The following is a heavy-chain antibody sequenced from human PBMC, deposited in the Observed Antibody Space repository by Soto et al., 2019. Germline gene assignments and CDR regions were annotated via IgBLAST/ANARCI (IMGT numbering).Heavy chain of an antibody. V-gene: IGHV1-69*12. D-gene: IGHD3-22*01. J-gene: IGHJ4*02. CDR3: ASNYYYDSSGYYYIYFDY. CDR2: IIPIFGTA. CDR1: GGTFSSYA. Sequence: QVQLVQSGAEVKKPGSSVKVSCKASGGTFSSYAISWVLQAPGQGLEWMGGIIPIFGTADYAQKFQGRITITADESTSTAYMELNSLRSEDTAVYYCASNYYYDSSGYYYIYFDYWGQGTLVTVSS.